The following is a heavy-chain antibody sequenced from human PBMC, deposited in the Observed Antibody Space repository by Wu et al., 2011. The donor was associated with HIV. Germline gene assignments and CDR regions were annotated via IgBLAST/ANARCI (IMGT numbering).Heavy chain of an antibody. CDR3: ARDMAARAISMRIDNWFDP. CDR2: ISSYNGDT. Sequence: QVQLVQSGAEVKKPGASVKVSCKASGYTFTNYGISWVRQAPGQGLEWLGWISSYNGDTNYTQRLQGRVAMTTDTSTNTAYLELRSLTYGDTAIYYCARDMAARAISMRIDNWFDPWGQGTLVTVSS. J-gene: IGHJ5*02. D-gene: IGHD2/OR15-2a*01. CDR1: GYTFTNYG. V-gene: IGHV1-18*01.